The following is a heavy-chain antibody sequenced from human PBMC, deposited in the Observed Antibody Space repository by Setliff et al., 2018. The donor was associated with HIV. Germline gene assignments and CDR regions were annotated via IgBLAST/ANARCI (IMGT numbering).Heavy chain of an antibody. D-gene: IGHD6-13*01. CDR2: INTVTGNP. Sequence: RASVKVSCKASGYTFNSYGINWVRQAPGQGLEWMGWINTVTGNPTYAQGFTGRFVFSLDTSVSTAYLQISSLKAEDSAVYYCARGYSSSWHNDYHYYMDVWGKGTTVTVSS. CDR3: ARGYSSSWHNDYHYYMDV. J-gene: IGHJ6*03. V-gene: IGHV7-4-1*02. CDR1: GYTFNSYG.